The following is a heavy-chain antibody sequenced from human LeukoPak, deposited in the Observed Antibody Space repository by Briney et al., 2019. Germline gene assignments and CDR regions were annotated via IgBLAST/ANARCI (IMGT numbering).Heavy chain of an antibody. CDR2: IFYSGST. CDR1: GGSFSGYY. D-gene: IGHD3-10*01. Sequence: SETLSLTCAVYGGSFSGYYWSWIRQPPGGGRECIWNIFYSGSTYYSPSLKRRVTISLQKSSNQFPLNLNSGASASTAVYCCAKSNGYGLVDIWGQGTMVTVSS. CDR3: AKSNGYGLVDI. J-gene: IGHJ3*01. V-gene: IGHV4-34*11.